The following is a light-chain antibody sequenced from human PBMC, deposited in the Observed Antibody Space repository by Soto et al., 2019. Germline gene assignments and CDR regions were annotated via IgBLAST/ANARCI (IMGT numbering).Light chain of an antibody. CDR2: GAS. CDR1: QSVSSN. CDR3: QQYNNWPPWT. V-gene: IGKV3-15*01. Sequence: EIVMTQSPATLSVSPGERATLSCRASQSVSSNLAWYQHKPGQAPRLLLYGASTRATGIPARFSGSGSGTAFTLTISRLQSEDFAVYYCQQYNNWPPWTFGQGTKVEIK. J-gene: IGKJ1*01.